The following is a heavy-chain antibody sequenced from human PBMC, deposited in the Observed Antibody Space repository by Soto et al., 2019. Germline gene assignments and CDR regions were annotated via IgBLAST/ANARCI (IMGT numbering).Heavy chain of an antibody. D-gene: IGHD2-2*01. J-gene: IGHJ5*02. CDR2: ISSSSSTI. V-gene: IGHV3-48*01. Sequence: EVPLVESGGGLVQPGGSLRLSCAASGFTFSSYSMNWVRQAPGKGLEWVSYISSSSSTIYYADSVKGRFTISRDNAKNSLYLQMNSLRAEDTAVYYCASSTHNWFDPWGQGTLVTVSS. CDR1: GFTFSSYS. CDR3: ASSTHNWFDP.